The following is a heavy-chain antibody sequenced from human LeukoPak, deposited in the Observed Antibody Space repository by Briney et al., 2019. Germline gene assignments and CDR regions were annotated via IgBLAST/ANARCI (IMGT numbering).Heavy chain of an antibody. Sequence: GGSLRLSCAASGFTFSSYAMHWVRQAPGKGLEWVAVISYDGSNKYYADSVKGRFTISRDNSKNTLYLQMNSLRAEDTAVYYCAREGTTGDAFDIWGQGTMVTVSS. J-gene: IGHJ3*02. CDR3: AREGTTGDAFDI. CDR2: ISYDGSNK. V-gene: IGHV3-30-3*01. D-gene: IGHD1-1*01. CDR1: GFTFSSYA.